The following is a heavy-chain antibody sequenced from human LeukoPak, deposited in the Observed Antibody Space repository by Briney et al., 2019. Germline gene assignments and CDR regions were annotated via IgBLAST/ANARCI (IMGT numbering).Heavy chain of an antibody. CDR1: GGSFSGYY. J-gene: IGHJ1*01. CDR2: INHSEST. D-gene: IGHD2-15*01. V-gene: IGHV4-34*01. Sequence: PSETLSLTCAVYGGSFSGYYWSWIRQPPGKGLEWIGEINHSESTNYNPSLKSRVTISVDTSKNQFSLKLSSVTAADTAVYYCARGWSKVQYCSGGSCPIRYFQHWGQGTLVTVSS. CDR3: ARGWSKVQYCSGGSCPIRYFQH.